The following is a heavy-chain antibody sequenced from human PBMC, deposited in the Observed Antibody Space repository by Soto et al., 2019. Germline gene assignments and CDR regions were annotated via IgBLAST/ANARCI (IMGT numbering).Heavy chain of an antibody. D-gene: IGHD6-13*01. CDR1: GGSISSSSYY. Sequence: SETLSLTCTVPGGSISSSSYYWGWIRQPPGKGLEWIGSIYYSGSTYYNPSLKSRVTISVDTSKNQFSLKLSSVTAADTAVYYCARLVAAAAPPGLYYYYYGMDVWGQGTTVTVSS. CDR2: IYYSGST. V-gene: IGHV4-39*01. CDR3: ARLVAAAAPPGLYYYYYGMDV. J-gene: IGHJ6*02.